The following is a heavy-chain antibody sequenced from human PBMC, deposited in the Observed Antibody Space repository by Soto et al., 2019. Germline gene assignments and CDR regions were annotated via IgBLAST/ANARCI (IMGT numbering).Heavy chain of an antibody. V-gene: IGHV2-5*01. CDR1: GFSLTTNGVG. CDR3: AHGRAYGSGFDP. D-gene: IGHD6-19*01. J-gene: IGHJ5*02. CDR2: IYWNDDI. Sequence: QITLKETGPPLVKPTQTLTLTCTFSGFSLTTNGVGVGWIRQPPGKALEWLGLIYWNDDIRYSPPLKSRLTITKDTSNNQVVLTMTNMDPVDTATYYGAHGRAYGSGFDPWGQGTLVTVSS.